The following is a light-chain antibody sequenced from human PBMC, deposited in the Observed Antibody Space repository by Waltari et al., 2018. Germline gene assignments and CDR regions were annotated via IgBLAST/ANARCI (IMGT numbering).Light chain of an antibody. V-gene: IGLV1-47*01. Sequence: QSVLPQPPSASRTPGQSVTFSCFGRSSDLGNNDVHWYQQLPGTAPNLLIYRSLQRPSGVPGRFSGSKSGTSASLAISGLRSEDEADYYCAAWDDSLTALMFGGGTKVTVL. CDR3: AAWDDSLTALM. CDR1: SSDLGNND. CDR2: RSL. J-gene: IGLJ3*02.